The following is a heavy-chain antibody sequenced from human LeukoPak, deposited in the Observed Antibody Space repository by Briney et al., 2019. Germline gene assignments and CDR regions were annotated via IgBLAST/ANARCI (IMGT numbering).Heavy chain of an antibody. Sequence: ASVKVSCKASGYTFTGYYMHWVRQAPGQGLEWMGRINPNSGGTNYAQKFQGRVTMTRDTSISTAYMELGRLRSDDTAVYYCASLRDGYNFDYYYMDVWGKGTTVTVSS. J-gene: IGHJ6*03. CDR2: INPNSGGT. D-gene: IGHD5-24*01. V-gene: IGHV1-2*06. CDR1: GYTFTGYY. CDR3: ASLRDGYNFDYYYMDV.